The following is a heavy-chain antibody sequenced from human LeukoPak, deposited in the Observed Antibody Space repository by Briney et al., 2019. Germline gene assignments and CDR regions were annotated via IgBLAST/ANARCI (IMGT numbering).Heavy chain of an antibody. D-gene: IGHD6-6*01. CDR1: GFTFSNYG. V-gene: IGHV3-30*02. Sequence: PGGSLRLSCTASGFTFSNYGMHWVRQAPGKGLEWVAFIRFDGTHQYYADSVKGRFTISRDNAKNSLDLQMNSLRAEDTAVYYCARDPYSSSAFDYWGQGTLVTVSS. CDR2: IRFDGTHQ. J-gene: IGHJ4*02. CDR3: ARDPYSSSAFDY.